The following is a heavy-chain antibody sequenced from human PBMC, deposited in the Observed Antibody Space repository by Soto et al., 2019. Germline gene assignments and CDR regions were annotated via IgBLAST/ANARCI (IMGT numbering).Heavy chain of an antibody. CDR2: ISENGDKT. CDR3: ANRPRYYNMDV. V-gene: IGHV3-23*01. J-gene: IGHJ6*02. Sequence: VPLLESGGGLVEPGGSLRLSCAASGFTFSTYVMTWVRQAPGKGLEWVSSISENGDKTYYADPVKDRFTIFRDNSKNTLYLRMNSLRVEDTAVYYCANRPRYYNMDVWGQGTTVTVSS. CDR1: GFTFSTYV.